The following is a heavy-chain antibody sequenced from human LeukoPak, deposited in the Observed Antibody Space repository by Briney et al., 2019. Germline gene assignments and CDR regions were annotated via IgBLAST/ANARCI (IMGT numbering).Heavy chain of an antibody. CDR1: GYTFTSYY. CDR3: ARQDSVPWYQLLDGSGAPDY. V-gene: IGHV1-2*02. J-gene: IGHJ4*02. Sequence: ASVKVSCKASGYTFTSYYMHWVRQAPGQGLEWMGWINPNSGGTNYAQKFQGRVTMTRDTSISTAYMELSRLRSDDTAVYYCARQDSVPWYQLLDGSGAPDYWGQGTLVTVSS. CDR2: INPNSGGT. D-gene: IGHD2-2*01.